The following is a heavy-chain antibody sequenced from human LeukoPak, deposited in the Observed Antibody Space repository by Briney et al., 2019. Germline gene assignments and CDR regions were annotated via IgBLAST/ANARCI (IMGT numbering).Heavy chain of an antibody. V-gene: IGHV1-18*01. CDR2: ISTYNGDT. CDR1: GYTFKKYG. D-gene: IGHD6-19*01. CDR3: ARDPSNTSGWYIYFDS. Sequence: GASVKVSCKASGYTFKKYGIGWVRQAPGQGLEWMGWISTYNGDTKYAQKFQGRVTLTTDTSTTTAYMELRSLGSDDTAVYYCARDPSNTSGWYIYFDSWGQGTLVTVSS. J-gene: IGHJ4*02.